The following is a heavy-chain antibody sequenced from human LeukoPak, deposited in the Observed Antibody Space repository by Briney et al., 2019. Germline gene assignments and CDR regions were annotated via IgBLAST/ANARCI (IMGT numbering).Heavy chain of an antibody. J-gene: IGHJ4*02. CDR2: IRYDGSNK. V-gene: IGHV3-30*02. Sequence: GGSLRLSCAASGFTFSSYGMHWVRQAPGKGLEWVAFIRYDGSNKYYADSVKGRFTISRDNAKNSLYLQMNSLRAEDTAVYYCAALDSGGTGTFDYWGQGTLVTVSS. D-gene: IGHD1-1*01. CDR3: AALDSGGTGTFDY. CDR1: GFTFSSYG.